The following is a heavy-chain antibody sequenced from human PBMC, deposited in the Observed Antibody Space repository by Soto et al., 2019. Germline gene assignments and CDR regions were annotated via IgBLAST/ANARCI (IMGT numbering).Heavy chain of an antibody. D-gene: IGHD2-2*01. Sequence: QVQLQESGPGLVKPSETLSLTCTVSGGSVSSGSYYWSWIRQPPGKGLEWIGYIYYSGSTNYNPSLKSRVTISVDTSKNQFSLKLSSVTAADTAVYSCARAWGGYCSSTSCFPTWFDPWGQGTLVTVSS. CDR2: IYYSGST. V-gene: IGHV4-61*01. J-gene: IGHJ5*02. CDR1: GGSVSSGSYY. CDR3: ARAWGGYCSSTSCFPTWFDP.